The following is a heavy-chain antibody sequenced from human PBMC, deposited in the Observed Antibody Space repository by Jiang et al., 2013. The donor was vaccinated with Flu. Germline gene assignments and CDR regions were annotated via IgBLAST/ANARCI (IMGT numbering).Heavy chain of an antibody. Sequence: VQLVESGGDLVQPGGSLRLSCAASGFTFRRYTMSWVRQAPGKGLEWVSAISFSGGRTDYADSVKGRFTISRDNSNNTLYLQMNTLRAEDTAVYYCVKDTRGEYSGYDNDAFDTWGQGTMVTVSS. CDR2: ISFSGGRT. CDR3: VKDTRGEYSGYDNDAFDT. CDR1: GFTFRRYT. V-gene: IGHV3-23*04. J-gene: IGHJ3*02. D-gene: IGHD5-12*01.